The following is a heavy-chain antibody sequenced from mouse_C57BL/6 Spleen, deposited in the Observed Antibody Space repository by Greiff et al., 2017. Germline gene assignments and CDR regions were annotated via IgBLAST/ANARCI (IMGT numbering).Heavy chain of an antibody. CDR1: GYTFTSYW. Sequence: QVQLQQPGPELVKPGASVKLSCKASGYTFTSYWMHWVKQRPGQGLEWIGNINPSNGGTNYNEKFKSKATLTVDKSSSTAYMQLSSLTSEDSSVYYCARSDLGYWYFDVWGTGTTVTVSS. D-gene: IGHD2-13*01. CDR2: INPSNGGT. J-gene: IGHJ1*03. V-gene: IGHV1-53*01. CDR3: ARSDLGYWYFDV.